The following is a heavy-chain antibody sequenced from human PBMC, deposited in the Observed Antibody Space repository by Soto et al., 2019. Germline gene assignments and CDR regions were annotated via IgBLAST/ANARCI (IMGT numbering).Heavy chain of an antibody. CDR2: IDSGDGTT. V-gene: IGHV3-11*01. CDR3: VRPYYSSSWFPFDR. J-gene: IGHJ4*02. D-gene: IGHD6-13*01. CDR1: GFDFGDYY. Sequence: LRLSCTGSGFDFGDYYMSWIRQAPGKGLEWVSYIDSGDGTTYYTDSVKGRFTISRDNAKKTVYLQMSSLRVGDTALYYCVRPYYSSSWFPFDRWGQGTLVTVSS.